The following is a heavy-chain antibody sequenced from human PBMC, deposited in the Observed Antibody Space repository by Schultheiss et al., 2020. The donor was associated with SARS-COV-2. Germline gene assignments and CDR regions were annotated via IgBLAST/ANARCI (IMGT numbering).Heavy chain of an antibody. CDR1: GFTFSSYW. J-gene: IGHJ4*02. V-gene: IGHV3-7*01. CDR2: IKQDGSEK. D-gene: IGHD3-22*01. CDR3: ARGYTYYYDSSGYPVFDY. Sequence: GESLKISCAASGFTFSSYWMSWVRQAPGKGLEWVANIKQDGSEKYYVDSVKGRFTISRDNAKNSLYLQMNSLRAEDTAVYYCARGYTYYYDSSGYPVFDYWGQGTLVTVSS.